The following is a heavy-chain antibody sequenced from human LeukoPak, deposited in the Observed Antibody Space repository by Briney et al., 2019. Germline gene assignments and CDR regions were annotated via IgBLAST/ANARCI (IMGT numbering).Heavy chain of an antibody. V-gene: IGHV3-30*04. CDR1: GFNFSVSS. J-gene: IGHJ5*02. CDR3: ARQAIRGVNSWFDP. CDR2: MSFDGTTK. Sequence: GSLRLSCAASGFNFSVSSMHWVRQAPGKGLEWVAVMSFDGTTKLYAHSLKGRFTISRDNSKNTVYLQMRSLRPEDTAVYFCARQAIRGVNSWFDPWGQGTLVTVSS. D-gene: IGHD3-10*01.